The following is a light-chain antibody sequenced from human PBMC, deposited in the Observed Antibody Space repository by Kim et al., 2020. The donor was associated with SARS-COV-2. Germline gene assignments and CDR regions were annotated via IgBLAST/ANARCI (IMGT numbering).Light chain of an antibody. CDR3: QQYSIYPRT. CDR2: KAS. J-gene: IGKJ1*01. Sequence: DIQMTQSPSTLSASVGDRVTITCRASQSINTWLAWYQQKPGKAPNLLIYKASSLESGVPSRFSGSGSGTEFTLTISSLQPDDFATYYCQQYSIYPRTFGQGTKVDIK. V-gene: IGKV1-5*03. CDR1: QSINTW.